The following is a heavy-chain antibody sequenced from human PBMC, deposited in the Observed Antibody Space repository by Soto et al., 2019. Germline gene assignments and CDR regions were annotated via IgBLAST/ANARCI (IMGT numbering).Heavy chain of an antibody. V-gene: IGHV3-23*01. CDR1: GFTFSSYG. CDR2: ISGSGGST. J-gene: IGHJ4*02. CDR3: AKGRHYDFWSGYYYFDY. Sequence: VQLLESGGGLVQPGGSLRLSCAASGFTFSSYGMSWVRQAPGKGLEWVSAISGSGGSTYYADSVKGRFTISRDNSKNTLYLQMNSLRAEDTAVYYCAKGRHYDFWSGYYYFDYWGQGTLVTVSS. D-gene: IGHD3-3*01.